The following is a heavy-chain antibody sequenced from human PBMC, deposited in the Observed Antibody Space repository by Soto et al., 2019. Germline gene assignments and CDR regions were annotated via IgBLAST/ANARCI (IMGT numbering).Heavy chain of an antibody. CDR3: ARDEPRYYGSGSPLNYYYYGMDV. V-gene: IGHV1-2*04. CDR1: GYTFTGYY. Sequence: XSVKGSCKASGYTFTGYYMHWVRQAPGQGLEWMGWINPNSGGTNYAQKFQGWVTMTRDTSISTAYMELSRLRSDDTAVYYCARDEPRYYGSGSPLNYYYYGMDVWGQGTTVTVSS. J-gene: IGHJ6*02. CDR2: INPNSGGT. D-gene: IGHD3-10*01.